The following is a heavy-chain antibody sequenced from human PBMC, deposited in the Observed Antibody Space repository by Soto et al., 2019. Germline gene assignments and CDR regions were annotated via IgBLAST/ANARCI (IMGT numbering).Heavy chain of an antibody. Sequence: ASVKVSCKASGYTFASYAMHWVRQAPGQRLEWMGWINAGNGNTKYSQKFQGRVTITRDTSASTAYMELSSLRSEDTAVYYCARRTNGYNDVFDIWGQGTMVTVSS. D-gene: IGHD1-1*01. J-gene: IGHJ3*02. CDR2: INAGNGNT. V-gene: IGHV1-3*01. CDR1: GYTFASYA. CDR3: ARRTNGYNDVFDI.